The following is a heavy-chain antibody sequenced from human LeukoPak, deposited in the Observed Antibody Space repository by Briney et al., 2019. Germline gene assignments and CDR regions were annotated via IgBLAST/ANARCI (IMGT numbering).Heavy chain of an antibody. D-gene: IGHD6-13*01. V-gene: IGHV4-59*08. J-gene: IGHJ3*02. CDR1: GGSISGYS. CDR3: ARRFVGYDSSWGASDI. CDR2: IYYSGST. Sequence: SETLSLTCTVAGGSISGYSWSWIRQPPGKGLEWIGYIYYSGSTNYNPSLKSRVTISVDMSKNQFSLKLSSVTAADTAVYYCARRFVGYDSSWGASDIWGLGTMVTVSS.